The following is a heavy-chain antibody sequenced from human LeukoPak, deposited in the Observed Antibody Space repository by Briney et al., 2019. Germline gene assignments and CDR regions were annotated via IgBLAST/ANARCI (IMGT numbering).Heavy chain of an antibody. D-gene: IGHD3-22*01. CDR3: ARGATYYYDSSGNTFDP. CDR2: ISSSSSYI. J-gene: IGHJ5*02. CDR1: GFTFSSYS. V-gene: IGHV3-21*01. Sequence: PGGSLRLSCAASGFTFSSYSMNWVRQAPGKGLEWVSSISSSSSYIYYADSVKGRFTISRDNAKNSLYLQMNSLRAEDTAVYYCARGATYYYDSSGNTFDPWGQGTLVTVSS.